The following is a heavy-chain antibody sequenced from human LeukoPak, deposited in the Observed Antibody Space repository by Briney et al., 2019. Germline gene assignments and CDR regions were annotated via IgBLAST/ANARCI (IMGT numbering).Heavy chain of an antibody. V-gene: IGHV4-4*07. D-gene: IGHD1-26*01. CDR3: ARFNGATDAFDI. Sequence: SETLSLTCTVSGGSISSYYWSWIRQPAGKGLELIGRIYTSGSTNYNPSLKGRVTLSVDTSKNQFSLKLSSVTAADTAVYYCARFNGATDAFDIWGQGTMVTVSS. CDR1: GGSISSYY. CDR2: IYTSGST. J-gene: IGHJ3*02.